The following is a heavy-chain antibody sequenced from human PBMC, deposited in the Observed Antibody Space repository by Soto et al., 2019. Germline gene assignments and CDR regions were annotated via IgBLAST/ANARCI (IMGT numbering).Heavy chain of an antibody. Sequence: GGSLRLSCAASGFTFSSYGMHWVRQAPGKGPERVAVIWYDGSNKYYADSVKGRFTISRDNSKNTLYLQMNSLRAEDTAVYYCARVPAGDAFDIWGQGTMVTVSS. V-gene: IGHV3-33*01. CDR3: ARVPAGDAFDI. CDR2: IWYDGSNK. CDR1: GFTFSSYG. J-gene: IGHJ3*02.